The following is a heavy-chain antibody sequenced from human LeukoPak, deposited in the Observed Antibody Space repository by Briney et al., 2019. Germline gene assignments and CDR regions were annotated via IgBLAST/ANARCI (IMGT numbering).Heavy chain of an antibody. CDR3: ARGRGGGRYFDY. V-gene: IGHV4-34*01. D-gene: IGHD1-26*01. J-gene: IGHJ4*02. Sequence: SETLSLTCAVYGGSFSGYYWSWIRQPPGKGLEWIGELNHSGSTNYNPSLKSRVTISVDTSKNQFSLKLSSVTAADTAVYYCARGRGGGRYFDYWGQGTLVTVSS. CDR1: GGSFSGYY. CDR2: LNHSGST.